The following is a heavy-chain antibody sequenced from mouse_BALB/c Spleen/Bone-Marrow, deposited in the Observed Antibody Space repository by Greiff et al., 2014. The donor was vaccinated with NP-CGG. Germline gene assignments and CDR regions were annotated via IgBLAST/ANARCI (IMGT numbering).Heavy chain of an antibody. J-gene: IGHJ2*02. V-gene: IGHV1-69*02. CDR2: IEPSDSYT. CDR1: GYTFTNYW. D-gene: IGHD1-1*01. Sequence: VQLQQSGAEVVKPGASVKVSCKASGYTFTNYWMRGGKRRPGQGLEGIGEIEPSDSYTNYNQDFKGKATLTVDKSSSTAYMQLSSLTSEDSAVYYCARGRTTVVSDYWGQGTSLTVSS. CDR3: ARGRTTVVSDY.